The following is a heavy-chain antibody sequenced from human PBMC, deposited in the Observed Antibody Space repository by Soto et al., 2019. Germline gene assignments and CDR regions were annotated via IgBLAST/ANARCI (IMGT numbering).Heavy chain of an antibody. CDR1: GFTFSSYG. V-gene: IGHV3-30*18. CDR2: ISYDGSNK. J-gene: IGHJ6*02. CDR3: AKDVEVVVVPAAMDYYGMDV. Sequence: GGSLRLSCAASGFTFSSYGMHWVRQAPGKGLDWVAVISYDGSNKYYADSVKGRFTISRDNSKNTLYLQMNSLRAEDTAVYYCAKDVEVVVVPAAMDYYGMDVWGQGTTVTVSS. D-gene: IGHD2-2*01.